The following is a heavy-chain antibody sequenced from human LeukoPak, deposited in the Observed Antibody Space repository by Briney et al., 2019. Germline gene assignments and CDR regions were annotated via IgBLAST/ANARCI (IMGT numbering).Heavy chain of an antibody. J-gene: IGHJ4*02. D-gene: IGHD5-18*01. CDR3: ARAVRGYSYGYDY. CDR1: GGSFSGYY. CDR2: INHSGST. V-gene: IGHV4-34*01. Sequence: TSETLSLTCAVYGGSFSGYYWSWIRQPPGKGLEWIGEINHSGSTNYNPSLKSRVTISVDTSKNQFSLKLSSVAAADTAVYYCARAVRGYSYGYDYWGQGTLVTVSS.